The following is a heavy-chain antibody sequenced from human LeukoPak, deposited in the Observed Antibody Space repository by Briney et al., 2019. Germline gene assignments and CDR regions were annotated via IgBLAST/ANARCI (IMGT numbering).Heavy chain of an antibody. CDR3: ARDSGYAFDT. D-gene: IGHD2-15*01. Sequence: PGGSLRLSCAASGFTFSSYSMNWVRQAPGRGLEWVSYIRSSSSTIYYADSVKGRFTISSDNAKNSLYLQMNTLRDEDTAVYFCARDSGYAFDTWGQGTMVTVSS. CDR2: IRSSSSTI. J-gene: IGHJ3*02. V-gene: IGHV3-48*02. CDR1: GFTFSSYS.